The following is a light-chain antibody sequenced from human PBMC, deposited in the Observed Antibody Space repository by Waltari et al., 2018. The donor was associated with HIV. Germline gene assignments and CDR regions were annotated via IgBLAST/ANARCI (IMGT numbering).Light chain of an antibody. CDR2: AAA. J-gene: IGKJ1*01. Sequence: DIQMTQTPSSRSASVGDRVTISCHDSQPIRNYLNVYQQKPRKAPKVLMFAAATLQDGVAAMFSGARYGTDFTLSISSMQPEDFATYCCQQSHIIPRTSGQGTKVDI. CDR1: QPIRNY. CDR3: QQSHIIPRT. V-gene: IGKV1-39*01.